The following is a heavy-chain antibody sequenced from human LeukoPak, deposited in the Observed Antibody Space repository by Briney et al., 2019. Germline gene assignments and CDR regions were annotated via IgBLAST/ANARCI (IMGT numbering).Heavy chain of an antibody. D-gene: IGHD6-13*01. V-gene: IGHV5-51*01. CDR1: GYSFTSYW. J-gene: IGHJ5*02. Sequence: GESLKISCKGSGYSFTSYWIGWVRRMPGKGLEWMGIIYPDDSDTRYSPSFQGQVTISADKSISTAYLQWSSLKASDTALYYCAVRTGVAARGWFDPWGQGTLVTVSS. CDR2: IYPDDSDT. CDR3: AVRTGVAARGWFDP.